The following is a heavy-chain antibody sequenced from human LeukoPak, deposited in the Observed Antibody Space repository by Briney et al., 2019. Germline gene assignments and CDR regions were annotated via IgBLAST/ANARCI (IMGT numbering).Heavy chain of an antibody. CDR2: IYTSGST. CDR3: ARDTAMAYYYYGMDV. V-gene: IGHV4-61*02. Sequence: SQTLSLTCTVSGGSISSGSYYWSWIRQPAGKGLEWIGRIYTSGSTNYNPSLKSRVIISVDTSKNQFSLKLSSVTAADTAVYYCARDTAMAYYYYGMDVWGQGTTVTVSS. J-gene: IGHJ6*02. D-gene: IGHD5-18*01. CDR1: GGSISSGSYY.